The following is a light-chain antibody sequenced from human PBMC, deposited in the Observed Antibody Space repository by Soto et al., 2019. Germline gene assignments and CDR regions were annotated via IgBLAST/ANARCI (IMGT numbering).Light chain of an antibody. CDR2: YAS. V-gene: IGKV3-15*01. CDR1: QSVRNN. CDR3: HQYNDWPPIT. J-gene: IGKJ5*01. Sequence: EIMMTQSPATLSVSPGESATLSCRASQSVRNNLAWYQHKPGQAPRLLIYYASTSATGIPARFSGSGYGTEFTLTITILQSEDFALYSCHQYNDWPPITFGQGTRLEIK.